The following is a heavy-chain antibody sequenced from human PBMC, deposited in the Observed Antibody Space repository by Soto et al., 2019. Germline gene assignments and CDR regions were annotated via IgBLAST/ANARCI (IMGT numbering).Heavy chain of an antibody. CDR2: ITSSSSYT. CDR3: AREAYSSRWFDY. Sequence: GGSLTLSGAASGFPFSDYDMSWIRQAPGKGLEWVSYITSSSSYTNYADSVKGRFTISRDNAKNALYLQMNSLRAEDTAVYYCAREAYSSRWFDYCGEVPLVTVCS. CDR1: GFPFSDYD. V-gene: IGHV3-11*06. J-gene: IGHJ4*02. D-gene: IGHD6-13*01.